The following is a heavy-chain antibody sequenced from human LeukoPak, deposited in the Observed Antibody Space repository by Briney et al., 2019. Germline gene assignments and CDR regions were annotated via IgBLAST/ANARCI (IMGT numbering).Heavy chain of an antibody. CDR1: GGSISSSSYY. Sequence: SETLSLTCTVSGGSISSSSYYWGWIRQPPGKGLEWIGSIYYSGSTYYNPSLKSRVTISVDTSKNQFSLKLSSVTAADTAVYYCARRLGRKFGERFYYYHYMDVWGKGTTVTTSS. V-gene: IGHV4-39*07. J-gene: IGHJ6*03. D-gene: IGHD3-10*01. CDR3: ARRLGRKFGERFYYYHYMDV. CDR2: IYYSGST.